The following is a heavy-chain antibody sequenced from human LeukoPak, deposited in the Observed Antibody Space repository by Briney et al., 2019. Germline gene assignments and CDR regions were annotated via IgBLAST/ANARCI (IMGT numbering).Heavy chain of an antibody. Sequence: GGSLRLSCAVSGFTFSGYSMKWVRQAPGKGLEWVSFISSSSATIYHADSVKGRLTVSRDNAKNSLYLQMDSLRAEDTAVYYCATDREDYDSSGYYLSEAFDIWGQGTMVTVSS. J-gene: IGHJ3*02. D-gene: IGHD3-22*01. V-gene: IGHV3-48*01. CDR2: ISSSSATI. CDR3: ATDREDYDSSGYYLSEAFDI. CDR1: GFTFSGYS.